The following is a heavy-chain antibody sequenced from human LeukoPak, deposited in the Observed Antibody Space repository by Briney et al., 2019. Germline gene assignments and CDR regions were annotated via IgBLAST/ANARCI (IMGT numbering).Heavy chain of an antibody. V-gene: IGHV5-51*01. J-gene: IGHJ6*02. D-gene: IGHD3-10*01. Sequence: GESLKISCKGSGYSFINYWIGWVRQMPGKGLEWMGITYPGESDTRYSPSFQGQVTISADKSISTAYLQWSSLKASDTAMYYCARVRASGSGPDYYYYGMDVWGQGTTVTVSS. CDR3: ARVRASGSGPDYYYYGMDV. CDR1: GYSFINYW. CDR2: TYPGESDT.